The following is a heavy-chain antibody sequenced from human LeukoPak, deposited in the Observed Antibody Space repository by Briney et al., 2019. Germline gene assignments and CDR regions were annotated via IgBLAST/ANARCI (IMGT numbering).Heavy chain of an antibody. CDR1: GFTFSSYG. D-gene: IGHD6-13*01. CDR3: AKESPIAAGTPPLDY. V-gene: IGHV3-30*18. J-gene: IGHJ4*02. Sequence: GRSLRLSCAASGFTFSSYGMHWVRQAPGKSLEWVAVISYDGSNKYYADSVKGRFTISRDNSKNTLYLQMNSLRAEDTAVYYCAKESPIAAGTPPLDYWGQGTLVTVSS. CDR2: ISYDGSNK.